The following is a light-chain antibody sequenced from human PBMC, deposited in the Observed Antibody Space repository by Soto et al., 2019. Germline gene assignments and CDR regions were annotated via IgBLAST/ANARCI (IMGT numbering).Light chain of an antibody. Sequence: QSALTQPASVTESPGQSITISCTGTSSDVGAYNHVSWYQQHPDKAPKLMIYEVSNRPSGASNRFSGSKSGNTASLTISGLQAEDEADYYCNSYTSSSTWVFGGGTKLTVL. CDR3: NSYTSSSTWV. CDR2: EVS. J-gene: IGLJ3*02. V-gene: IGLV2-14*01. CDR1: SSDVGAYNH.